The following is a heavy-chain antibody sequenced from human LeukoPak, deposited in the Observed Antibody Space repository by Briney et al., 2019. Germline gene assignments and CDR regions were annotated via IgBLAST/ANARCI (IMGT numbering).Heavy chain of an antibody. CDR2: IIPIFGTA. D-gene: IGHD4-17*01. J-gene: IGHJ3*02. CDR3: ARGMTTVLLGDFDI. Sequence: ASVKVSCKASGGTFISYAISWVRQAPGQGLEWMGGIIPIFGTANYAQKFQGRVTITADESTSTAYMELSSLRSEDTAVYYCARGMTTVLLGDFDIWGQGTMVTVSS. V-gene: IGHV1-69*13. CDR1: GGTFISYA.